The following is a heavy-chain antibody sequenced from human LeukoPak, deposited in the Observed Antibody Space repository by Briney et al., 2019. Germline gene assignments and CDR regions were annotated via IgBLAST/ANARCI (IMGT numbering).Heavy chain of an antibody. CDR1: GFTFSNYE. V-gene: IGHV3-48*03. D-gene: IGHD3-9*01. J-gene: IGHJ4*02. CDR2: ISSSGRTT. Sequence: HPGGSLRLSCAASGFTFSNYEMNWVRQAPGKGLEWVSYISSSGRTTYYADSVKGRFTISRDNSKNTLYLQMNSLRTEDTAVYYCAKAEGYDILTGLDYWGQGTLVTVSS. CDR3: AKAEGYDILTGLDY.